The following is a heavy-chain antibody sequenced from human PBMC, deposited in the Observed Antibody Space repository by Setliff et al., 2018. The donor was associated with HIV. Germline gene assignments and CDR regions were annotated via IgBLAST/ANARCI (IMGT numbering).Heavy chain of an antibody. D-gene: IGHD3-22*01. Sequence: PSETLSLTCTVSGGSVSSGGYYWSWIRQHPGKGLEWIGYIYYSGKNYYNPSLKSRVTISLDRSKNQFSLKLTSVTAADTAVYYCASCLQNYDSCGYYTNYFDYWGQGTLVTVSS. CDR2: IYYSGKN. J-gene: IGHJ4*02. CDR3: ASCLQNYDSCGYYTNYFDY. V-gene: IGHV4-31*03. CDR1: GGSVSSGGYY.